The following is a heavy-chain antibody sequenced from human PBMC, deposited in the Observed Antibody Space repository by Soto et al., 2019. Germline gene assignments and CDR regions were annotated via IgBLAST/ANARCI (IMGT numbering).Heavy chain of an antibody. D-gene: IGHD6-19*01. J-gene: IGHJ6*02. V-gene: IGHV1-69*02. CDR2: IIPILAIR. CDR1: GGTFSSYT. CDR3: AIAVAGLYGMDV. Sequence: QVQLVQSGAEVKKPGSSVRVSCKASGGTFSSYTISWVRQAPGQGLEWMGRIIPILAIRNYAQKFQGRVTIXAXRSTTTAYMELSSLRSEDTAVYYCAIAVAGLYGMDVWGQGTTVTVSS.